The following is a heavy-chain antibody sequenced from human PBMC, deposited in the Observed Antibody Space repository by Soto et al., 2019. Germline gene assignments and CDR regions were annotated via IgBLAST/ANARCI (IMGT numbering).Heavy chain of an antibody. CDR2: INAGNGNT. CDR3: ARAFWSGYYGPPRDY. J-gene: IGHJ4*02. V-gene: IGHV1-3*01. D-gene: IGHD3-3*01. CDR1: GYTFTSYA. Sequence: ASVKVSCKASGYTFTSYAIHWVRQAPGQRLEWMGWINAGNGNTKYSQKFQGRVTITRDTSASTAYMELSSLRSEDTAVYYCARAFWSGYYGPPRDYWGQGTLVTVSS.